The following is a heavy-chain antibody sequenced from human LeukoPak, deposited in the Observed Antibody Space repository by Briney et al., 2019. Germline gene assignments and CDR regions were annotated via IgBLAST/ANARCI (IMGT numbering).Heavy chain of an antibody. V-gene: IGHV4-61*02. J-gene: IGHJ4*02. Sequence: PSETLSLTCTVSGGSISSGSYYWSWIRQPAGKGLEWIGRIYTSGSTNYNPSLKSRVTISVDTSKNQFSLKLSSVTAADTAVYYCARLDSSGWYRDWGQGTLVTVSS. CDR1: GGSISSGSYY. CDR2: IYTSGST. CDR3: ARLDSSGWYRD. D-gene: IGHD6-19*01.